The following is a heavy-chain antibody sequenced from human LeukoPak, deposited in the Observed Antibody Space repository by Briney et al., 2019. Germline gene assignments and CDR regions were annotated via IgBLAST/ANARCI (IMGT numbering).Heavy chain of an antibody. Sequence: GSLRLSCAASGFTFSSYGMHWVRQAPGKGLEWVAVISYDGSNKYYADSVKGRFTISRDNSKNNLDLQRNNLRAEDTAVYYCARDHYYVPDYWGQGTLVTASS. D-gene: IGHD3-10*02. CDR3: ARDHYYVPDY. V-gene: IGHV3-30*03. CDR1: GFTFSSYG. CDR2: ISYDGSNK. J-gene: IGHJ4*02.